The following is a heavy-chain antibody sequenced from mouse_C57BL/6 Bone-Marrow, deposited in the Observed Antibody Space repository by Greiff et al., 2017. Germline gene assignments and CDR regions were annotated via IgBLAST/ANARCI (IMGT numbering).Heavy chain of an antibody. V-gene: IGHV5-17*01. CDR2: ISSGSSTI. D-gene: IGHD3-2*02. CDR1: GFTFSDYG. CDR3: EGGTAQASFAY. J-gene: IGHJ3*01. Sequence: EVMLVQSGGGLVKPGGSLKLSCAASGFTFSDYGMHWVRQAPEKGLEWVAYISSGSSTIYYAATVKGRFTFSSDHANHTLFLQMTRLRSEDSAICDREGGTAQASFAYWGQGTLVTVSA.